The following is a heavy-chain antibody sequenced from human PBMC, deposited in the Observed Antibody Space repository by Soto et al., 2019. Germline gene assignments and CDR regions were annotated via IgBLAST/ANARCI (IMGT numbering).Heavy chain of an antibody. CDR2: IYYSGST. V-gene: IGHV4-61*08. CDR3: ARRYPSVTSLPTQYNWFDP. J-gene: IGHJ5*02. Sequence: PSETMSLTCTVSGGSISSGGYYWSWIRQPPGKGLEWIGYIYYSGSTNYNPSLKSRVTISVDTSKNQFSLKLSSVTAADTAVYYCARRYPSVTSLPTQYNWFDPWGQGTLVTVSP. CDR1: GGSISSGGYY. D-gene: IGHD2-2*01.